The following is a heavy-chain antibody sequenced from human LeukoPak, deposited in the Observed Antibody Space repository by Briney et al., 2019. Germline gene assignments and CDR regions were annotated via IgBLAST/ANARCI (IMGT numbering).Heavy chain of an antibody. V-gene: IGHV1-46*01. CDR1: GSTFTSYY. Sequence: GASVKVSCKATGSTFTSYYMHWVRQAPGQGLEWMGIINPSGGSTSYAQKFQGRVTMTRDTSTSTVYMELSSLRSEDTAVYYCARGGGYCSGGSCYPNCFDPWGQGTLVTVSS. J-gene: IGHJ5*02. CDR3: ARGGGYCSGGSCYPNCFDP. CDR2: INPSGGST. D-gene: IGHD2-15*01.